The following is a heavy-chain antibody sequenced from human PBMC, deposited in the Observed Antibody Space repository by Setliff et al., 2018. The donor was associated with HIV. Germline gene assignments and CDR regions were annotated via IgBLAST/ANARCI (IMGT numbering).Heavy chain of an antibody. CDR1: GFIFGDYS. J-gene: IGHJ4*02. CDR2: IRNKAYAGTT. D-gene: IGHD3-3*01. Sequence: GGSLRLSCTASGFIFGDYSMTWVRQAPGKGLEWIGFIRNKAYAGTTEYAASVKGRFTISRDDSKNTTYLQMNSLRTEDTAIYYCTRDGAYHNFWSGYFFVCWGPGALVTVSS. V-gene: IGHV3-49*04. CDR3: TRDGAYHNFWSGYFFVC.